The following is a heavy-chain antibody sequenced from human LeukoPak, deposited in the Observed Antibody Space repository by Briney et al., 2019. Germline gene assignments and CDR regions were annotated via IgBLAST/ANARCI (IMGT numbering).Heavy chain of an antibody. V-gene: IGHV3-30*02. CDR1: GFTFSSCG. CDR2: IRYHGGDK. J-gene: IGHJ4*02. D-gene: IGHD6-13*01. Sequence: PGGSLRLSCAASGFTFSSCGMHWVRQAPGKGLEWVAFIRYHGGDKYYADSVKGRFTISRDNFENTLYLQMNSLRAEDTAVYYCAKSPSSWKFDDWGQGTLVTVSS. CDR3: AKSPSSWKFDD.